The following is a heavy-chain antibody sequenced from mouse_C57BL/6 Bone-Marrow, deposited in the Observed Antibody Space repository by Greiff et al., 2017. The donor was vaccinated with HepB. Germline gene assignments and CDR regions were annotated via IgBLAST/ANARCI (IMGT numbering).Heavy chain of an antibody. CDR2: IRLKSDNYAT. Sequence: EVKLMESGGGLVQPGGSMKLSCVASGFTFSNYWMNWVRQSPEKGLEWVAQIRLKSDNYATHYAESVKGRFTISRDDSKSSVYLQMNNLRAEDTGIYYCTALGFLFDYWGQGTTLTVSS. V-gene: IGHV6-3*01. J-gene: IGHJ2*01. CDR3: TALGFLFDY. D-gene: IGHD4-1*01. CDR1: GFTFSNYW.